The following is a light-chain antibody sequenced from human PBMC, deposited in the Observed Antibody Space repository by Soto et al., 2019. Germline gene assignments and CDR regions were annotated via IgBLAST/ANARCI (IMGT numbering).Light chain of an antibody. Sequence: QSALTQPRSVSGSPGQSVTISCTGTSSDVGGYNYVSWHQQHPGKAPKLMIYDVSKRPSGVPDRFSGSKSGNTASLTISGLQAEYEADYYCCSYAGSYTHVFGTGTKVTVL. CDR1: SSDVGGYNY. CDR2: DVS. CDR3: CSYAGSYTHV. V-gene: IGLV2-11*01. J-gene: IGLJ1*01.